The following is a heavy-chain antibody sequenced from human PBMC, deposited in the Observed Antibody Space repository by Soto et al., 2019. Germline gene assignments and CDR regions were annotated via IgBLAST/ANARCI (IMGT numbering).Heavy chain of an antibody. J-gene: IGHJ6*02. D-gene: IGHD4-4*01. V-gene: IGHV1-2*04. CDR2: INPNSGGT. CDR3: ARGPYSNYGLNYYYYGMDV. Sequence: ASVKVSCKASGYTFAGYYMHWVRQAPGQGLEWMGWINPNSGGTNYAQKFQGWVTMTRDTSISTAYMELSRLRSDDTAVYYCARGPYSNYGLNYYYYGMDVWGQGTTVTVSS. CDR1: GYTFAGYY.